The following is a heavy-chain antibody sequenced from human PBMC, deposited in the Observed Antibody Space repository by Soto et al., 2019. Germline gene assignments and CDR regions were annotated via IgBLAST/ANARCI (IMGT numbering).Heavy chain of an antibody. J-gene: IGHJ4*02. Sequence: QVQLQQWGAGLLKPSETLSLTCAVYGGSFSGYYWSWIRQPPGKGLEWIGEINHSGSTNYNPSLKRRVTISVDTSKNQFSLKLSSVTAADTAVYYCASLGYCSSTSCPHGAAAGNFDYWGQGTLVTVSS. D-gene: IGHD2-2*01. CDR3: ASLGYCSSTSCPHGAAAGNFDY. V-gene: IGHV4-34*01. CDR1: GGSFSGYY. CDR2: INHSGST.